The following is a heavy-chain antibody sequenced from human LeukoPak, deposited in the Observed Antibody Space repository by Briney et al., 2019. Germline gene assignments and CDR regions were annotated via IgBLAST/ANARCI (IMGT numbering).Heavy chain of an antibody. J-gene: IGHJ4*02. D-gene: IGHD5-12*01. CDR1: GYTFTSYG. Sequence: ASLKVSCKASGYTFTSYGINWVRQAPGQGVEWMGWISAYNGNTNYAQKLQGRVTMTTDTSTSTAYMELRSLRSDDTAVYYCARDDALVATGSFDYWGQGTLVTVSS. V-gene: IGHV1-18*01. CDR3: ARDDALVATGSFDY. CDR2: ISAYNGNT.